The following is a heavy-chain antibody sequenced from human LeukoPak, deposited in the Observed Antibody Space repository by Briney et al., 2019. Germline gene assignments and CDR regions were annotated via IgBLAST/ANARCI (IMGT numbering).Heavy chain of an antibody. Sequence: PSETLSLTCTVSGGSISSGGYCWSWIRQPPGKGLEWIGYIYHSGSTYYNPSLKSRVTISVDTSKNQFSLKLSSVTAADTAVYYCARTRYSSRWYMGGAFDIWGQGTMVTVSS. CDR2: IYHSGST. CDR1: GGSISSGGYC. V-gene: IGHV4-30-2*01. J-gene: IGHJ3*02. CDR3: ARTRYSSRWYMGGAFDI. D-gene: IGHD6-13*01.